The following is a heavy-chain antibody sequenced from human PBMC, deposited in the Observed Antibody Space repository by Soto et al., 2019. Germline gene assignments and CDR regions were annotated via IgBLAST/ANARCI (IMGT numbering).Heavy chain of an antibody. J-gene: IGHJ4*02. Sequence: AGESLKISCNGSGYSFTIYWIGWVRQMPGKGLEWMGIIYPGDSDTRYSPSFQGQVTISADKSISTAYLQWSSLKASDTAMYYCARGDLYYYDSSGYFFDYWGQGTLVTVSS. CDR2: IYPGDSDT. D-gene: IGHD3-22*01. CDR3: ARGDLYYYDSSGYFFDY. CDR1: GYSFTIYW. V-gene: IGHV5-51*01.